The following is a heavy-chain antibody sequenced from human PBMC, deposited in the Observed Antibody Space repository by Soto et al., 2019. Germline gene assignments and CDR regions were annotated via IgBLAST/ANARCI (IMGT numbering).Heavy chain of an antibody. CDR1: GGSISSYY. J-gene: IGHJ4*02. Sequence: SETLSLTCTVSGGSISSYYWSWIRQPPGKGLECIGCIYYSGSTNYNPSFKSRVTISVDTSKNQFSLKLTSVTAADTAVYYCARHPLNGPAAPVWWGQGTPVTVSS. V-gene: IGHV4-59*08. CDR3: ARHPLNGPAAPVW. D-gene: IGHD6-13*01. CDR2: IYYSGST.